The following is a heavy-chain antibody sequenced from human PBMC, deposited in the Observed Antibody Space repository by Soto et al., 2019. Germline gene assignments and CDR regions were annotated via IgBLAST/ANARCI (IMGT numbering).Heavy chain of an antibody. D-gene: IGHD6-13*01. CDR3: SGCSGIAADGVYY. V-gene: IGHV4-34*01. CDR2: INHSGST. CDR1: GGSGGSFSGSY. Sequence: SGTLSLTCAVYGGSGGSFSGSYCSWIRQPPGKGLEWIGEINHSGSTNYNPSLKSRVTISVDTSKNQFSLKLSSVTAADTAVYYFSGCSGIAADGVYYCSQGTLVIGSS. J-gene: IGHJ4*02.